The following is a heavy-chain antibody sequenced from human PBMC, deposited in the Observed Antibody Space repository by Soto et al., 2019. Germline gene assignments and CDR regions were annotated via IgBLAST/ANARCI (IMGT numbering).Heavy chain of an antibody. CDR3: VKEGYMRSDWYGQFDY. D-gene: IGHD6-19*01. Sequence: GGSLRLSCSASGFTFTSYAMHWVRQAPGKGLEFVSAISSYGADTYYADSVKGRFAISRDNSKNTLYLQMSSLRAEDTALYYCVKEGYMRSDWYGQFDYSGKGARVTV. CDR2: ISSYGADT. V-gene: IGHV3-64D*06. CDR1: GFTFTSYA. J-gene: IGHJ4*02.